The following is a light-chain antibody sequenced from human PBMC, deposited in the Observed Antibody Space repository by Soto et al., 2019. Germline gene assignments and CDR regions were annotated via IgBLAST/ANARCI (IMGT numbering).Light chain of an antibody. CDR1: QGIRND. V-gene: IGKV1-6*01. CDR3: LQDYNYPLT. J-gene: IGKJ4*01. Sequence: IQITQSPSSLSTSVVDRVNRTLLASQGIRNDLGWYQQKPGKAPKLLIYAASSLQSGVPSRFSGSGSGTDFTLTISSLQPEDFATYYCLQDYNYPLTFGRGTKVDIK. CDR2: AAS.